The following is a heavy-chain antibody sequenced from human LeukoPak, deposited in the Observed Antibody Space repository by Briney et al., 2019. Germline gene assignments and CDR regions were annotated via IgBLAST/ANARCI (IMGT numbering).Heavy chain of an antibody. CDR1: GFTFSSYS. CDR3: ARDTILTSITQGTAFDI. V-gene: IGHV3-48*01. Sequence: PGGPLRLSCAASGFTFSSYSMNWVRQAPGKGLEWVSYISSSSSTIYYADSVKGRFTISRDNAKNSLYLQMNSLRAEGTAVYYCARDTILTSITQGTAFDIWGQGTMVTVSS. D-gene: IGHD3-9*01. CDR2: ISSSSSTI. J-gene: IGHJ3*02.